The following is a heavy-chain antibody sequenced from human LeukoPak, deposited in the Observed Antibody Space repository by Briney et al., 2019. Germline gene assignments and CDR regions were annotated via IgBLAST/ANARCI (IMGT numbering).Heavy chain of an antibody. D-gene: IGHD6-6*01. Sequence: MTSETLSLTCTVSGGSISSYYWSWIRQPAGKGLEWIGRIYTSGSTNFNPSLKSRVSISLDTSQNQFSLKVSTVTAADTAVYYCAREGAARNFDYWGQGILVTVSS. CDR2: IYTSGST. CDR3: AREGAARNFDY. J-gene: IGHJ4*02. V-gene: IGHV4-4*07. CDR1: GGSISSYY.